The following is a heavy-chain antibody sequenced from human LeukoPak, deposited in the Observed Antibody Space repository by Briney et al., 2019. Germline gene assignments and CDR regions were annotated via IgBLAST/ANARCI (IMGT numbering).Heavy chain of an antibody. CDR2: IIPIFGTA. Sequence: SVKVSCKASGYTFTSYGISWVRQAPGQGLEWMGGIIPIFGTANYAQKFQGRVTITADESTSTAYMELSSLRSEDTAVYYCASQLYPGEYNWFDPWGQGTLVTVSS. D-gene: IGHD3-16*01. CDR1: GYTFTSYG. V-gene: IGHV1-69*13. CDR3: ASQLYPGEYNWFDP. J-gene: IGHJ5*02.